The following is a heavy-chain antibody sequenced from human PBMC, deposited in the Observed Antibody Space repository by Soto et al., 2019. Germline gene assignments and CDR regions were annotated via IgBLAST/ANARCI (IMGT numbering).Heavy chain of an antibody. Sequence: QVQLVQSGAEVKKPGASVKVSCKTSGYTFTSYDINWVRQATGQGLELMGWINPNSGNTGYAQNFQGRVTMTRNISISKAYMELSSLTSEDTAVYYCASEGMFGFVYWGQGTLVTVSS. J-gene: IGHJ4*02. V-gene: IGHV1-8*01. CDR2: INPNSGNT. CDR1: GYTFTSYD. CDR3: ASEGMFGFVY. D-gene: IGHD3-10*02.